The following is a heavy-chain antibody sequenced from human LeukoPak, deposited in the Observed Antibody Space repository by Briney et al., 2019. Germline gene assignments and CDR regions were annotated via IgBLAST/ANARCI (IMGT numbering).Heavy chain of an antibody. D-gene: IGHD2-2*01. CDR2: INPNSGGT. CDR1: GYTFTGYY. CDR3: ATGQGYCSSTSCYSRYQH. J-gene: IGHJ1*01. Sequence: GASVRVSCKASGYTFTGYYMHWVRQAPGQGLEWMGWINPNSGGTNYAQKFQGRVTMTRDTSISTAYMELSSLRSEDTAVYYCATGQGYCSSTSCYSRYQHWGQGTLVTVSS. V-gene: IGHV1-2*02.